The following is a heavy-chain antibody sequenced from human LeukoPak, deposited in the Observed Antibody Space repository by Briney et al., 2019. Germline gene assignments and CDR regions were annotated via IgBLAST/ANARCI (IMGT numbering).Heavy chain of an antibody. CDR1: GVSISSYY. V-gene: IGHV4-59*08. CDR2: IYYSGST. J-gene: IGHJ5*02. Sequence: PSETLSLTCTVSGVSISSYYWSWVRQPPGKGLEWIGYIYYSGSTNYNPSLKSRVTISVDTSKNQFSLKLSAVTAADTAVYYCARRLEGLFDRWGQGTLVTVSS. CDR3: ARRLEGLFDR.